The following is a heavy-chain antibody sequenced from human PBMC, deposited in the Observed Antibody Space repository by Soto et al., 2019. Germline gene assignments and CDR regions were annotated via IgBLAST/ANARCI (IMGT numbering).Heavy chain of an antibody. CDR3: ARHYYDSSRYYYVDWFDP. CDR1: GGSISSGDYY. D-gene: IGHD3-22*01. Sequence: SETLSLTWTVSGGSISSGDYYWSWIRQPPGKGLEWSGYIYYSGSTYYNPSLKSRVTISVDTTKNKFSMKLSSVTAADTDVYYSARHYYDSSRYYYVDWFDPWGQGTQVTVSS. CDR2: IYYSGST. J-gene: IGHJ5*02. V-gene: IGHV4-30-4*01.